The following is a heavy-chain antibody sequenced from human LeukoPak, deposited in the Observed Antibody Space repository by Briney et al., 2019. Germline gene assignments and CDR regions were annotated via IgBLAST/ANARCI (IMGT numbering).Heavy chain of an antibody. CDR3: ARGAGYCSSTSCYWGFYYYYGMDV. V-gene: IGHV1-69*05. Sequence: ASVKVSCKASGGTFSSSSISWVRQAPGQGLEWMGGIIPIFGTANYAQKFQGRVTITRDTSASTAYMELSSLRSEDTAVYYCARGAGYCSSTSCYWGFYYYYGMDVWGQGTTVTVSS. D-gene: IGHD2-2*01. CDR1: GGTFSSSS. CDR2: IIPIFGTA. J-gene: IGHJ6*02.